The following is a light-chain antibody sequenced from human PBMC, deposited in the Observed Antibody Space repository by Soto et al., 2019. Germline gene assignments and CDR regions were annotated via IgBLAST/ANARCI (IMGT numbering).Light chain of an antibody. Sequence: QSVLTQPASVSGSPGQSITISCTGTSSDVGGYNFVSWYQQHPDKAPRLMIYEVSNRPSGVSNRFSGSTSVNTASLTISGLQTDDEADYYCCLYVGATTYVFGTGTKVTVL. CDR3: CLYVGATTYV. V-gene: IGLV2-23*02. CDR2: EVS. CDR1: SSDVGGYNF. J-gene: IGLJ1*01.